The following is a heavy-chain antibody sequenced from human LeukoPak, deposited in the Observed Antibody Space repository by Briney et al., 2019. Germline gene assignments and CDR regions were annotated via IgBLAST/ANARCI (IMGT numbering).Heavy chain of an antibody. D-gene: IGHD4-17*01. CDR3: AKDATTVTTSDY. CDR2: ISDTGGST. J-gene: IGHJ4*02. CDR1: GFTLSNYA. Sequence: PGGSLRLSCAASGFTLSNYAMGWVRQAPGKGLEWVSAISDTGGSTYYAYSMEGRFAISRDSSKSILYLQMSSLRAEDTAVYYCAKDATTVTTSDYWGQGTLVTVSS. V-gene: IGHV3-23*01.